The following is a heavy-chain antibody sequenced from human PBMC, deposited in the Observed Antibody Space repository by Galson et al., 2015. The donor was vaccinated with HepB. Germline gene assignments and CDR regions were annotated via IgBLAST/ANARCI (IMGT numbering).Heavy chain of an antibody. CDR1: GFSFTSSA. V-gene: IGHV1-58*02. CDR2: IVVGSGHT. J-gene: IGHJ6*02. D-gene: IGHD3-16*01. CDR3: AADDLKGGYYYGMDV. Sequence: SVKVSCKASGFSFTSSAMQWVRQTRGERLEWIGRIVVGSGHTNYAQKFQERVTLTRDMSTNTVYMELSSLRSEDTAVYYCAADDLKGGYYYGMDVWGQGTTVTVSS.